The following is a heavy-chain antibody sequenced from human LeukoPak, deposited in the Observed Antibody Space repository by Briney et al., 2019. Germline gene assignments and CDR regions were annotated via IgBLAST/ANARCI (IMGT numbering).Heavy chain of an antibody. CDR2: ISAYNGNT. CDR1: XYTFXXXG. V-gene: IGHV1-18*01. Sequence: VXCXXXXYTFXXXGIXWVRQAPGQGLEWMGWISAYNGNTNYAQKLQGRVTMTTDTSTSTAYMELRSLRSDDTAVYYCARDQSGWDDYWGQGTLVTVSS. D-gene: IGHD6-19*01. CDR3: ARDQSGWDDY. J-gene: IGHJ4*02.